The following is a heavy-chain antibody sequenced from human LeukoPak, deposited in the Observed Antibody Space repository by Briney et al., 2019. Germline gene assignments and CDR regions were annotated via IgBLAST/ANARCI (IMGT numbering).Heavy chain of an antibody. Sequence: SQTLSLTCTVSGGSISSGGYYWSWIRQHPGEGLEWIGYIYYTGTTYYNPSLKSRLTISVDTSKNQFSLKLSPVTAADTAVYYCARSGAAWKPPTYFQDWGQGTLVTVSS. CDR3: ARSGAAWKPPTYFQD. J-gene: IGHJ1*01. CDR1: GGSISSGGYY. CDR2: IYYTGTT. V-gene: IGHV4-31*03. D-gene: IGHD1-1*01.